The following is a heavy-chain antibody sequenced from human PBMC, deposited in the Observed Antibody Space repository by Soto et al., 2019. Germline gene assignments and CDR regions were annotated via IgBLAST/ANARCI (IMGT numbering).Heavy chain of an antibody. J-gene: IGHJ6*02. Sequence: QVQLQESGPGLVKPSGTLSLTCAVSGGSISSTKWWTWVRQPPGKGLEWIAEISHSEGSNYNPSLKSRVAMSLDNSKYQFSLRLSSVTAADTAVYYCATQTISYTWDVWGQGTTVTVS. CDR3: ATQTISYTWDV. CDR2: ISHSEGS. CDR1: GGSISSTKW. D-gene: IGHD4-4*01. V-gene: IGHV4-4*02.